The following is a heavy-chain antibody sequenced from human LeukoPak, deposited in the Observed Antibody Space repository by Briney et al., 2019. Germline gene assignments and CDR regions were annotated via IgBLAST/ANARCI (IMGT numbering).Heavy chain of an antibody. V-gene: IGHV3-30*18. D-gene: IGHD6-19*01. CDR1: GFTFSTFG. CDR3: AKQYSSGWYDY. Sequence: GGSLRLSCAASGFTFSTFGMHWVRQAPGKGLEWVAVISYDGSNKYYADSVKDRFTISRDNSKNTLYLQMNSLRAEDTAVYYCAKQYSSGWYDYWGQGTLVTVSS. CDR2: ISYDGSNK. J-gene: IGHJ4*02.